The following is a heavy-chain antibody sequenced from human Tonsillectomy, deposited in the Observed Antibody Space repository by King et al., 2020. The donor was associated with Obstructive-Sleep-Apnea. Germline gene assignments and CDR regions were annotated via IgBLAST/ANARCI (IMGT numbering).Heavy chain of an antibody. CDR3: ARGTVMPNWFDP. CDR1: GGSISSGEYS. D-gene: IGHD4-17*01. V-gene: IGHV4-30-4*01. J-gene: IGHJ5*02. CDR2: IYYSGST. Sequence: QLQESGPGLVKPSQTLSLTCTVSGGSISSGEYSWSWIRQPPGKGLEWIGYIYYSGSTYYNPSLKSRGTLSVDTSKNKFSLKLSSVPAADTAVYYCARGTVMPNWFDPWGQGTLVTVSS.